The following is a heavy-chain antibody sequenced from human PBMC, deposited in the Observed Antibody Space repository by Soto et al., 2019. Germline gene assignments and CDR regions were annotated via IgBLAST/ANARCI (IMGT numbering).Heavy chain of an antibody. V-gene: IGHV3-9*01. D-gene: IGHD4-17*01. Sequence: EVQLVESGGGLVQPGRSLRLSCAASGFTFDDYAMHWVRQAPGKGLEWVSGIGWNSGSIGYVGSVKGRFTISRDNAKNSLSLQMDSLSAEDTALYYCAKDITPYGDYDSRCFASWGQGTLVTVSS. CDR3: AKDITPYGDYDSRCFAS. CDR1: GFTFDDYA. J-gene: IGHJ4*02. CDR2: IGWNSGSI.